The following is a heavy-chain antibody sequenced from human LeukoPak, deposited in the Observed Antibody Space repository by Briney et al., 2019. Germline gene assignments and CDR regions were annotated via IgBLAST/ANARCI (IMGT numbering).Heavy chain of an antibody. CDR1: GFTFSSCW. CDR2: INSDGSST. V-gene: IGHV3-74*01. CDR3: ARPAYYYDSSGYYSNWFDP. J-gene: IGHJ5*02. Sequence: GGSLRLSCAASGFTFSSCWMHWVRQAPGKGLVWVSRINSDGSSTSYADSVKGRFTISRDNAKNTLYLQMNSLRAEDTAVYYCARPAYYYDSSGYYSNWFDPWGQGTLVTVSS. D-gene: IGHD3-22*01.